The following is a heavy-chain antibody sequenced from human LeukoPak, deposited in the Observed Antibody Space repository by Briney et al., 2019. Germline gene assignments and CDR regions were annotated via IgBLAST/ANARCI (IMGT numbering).Heavy chain of an antibody. CDR3: TTEGSSAWYDY. J-gene: IGHJ4*02. Sequence: RGGSLRLSCAASGFTFSSYSMNWVRQAPGKGLEWVGRIKSKTDGGTTEYGAPVKGRFTISRDDSKNTLYVQMNSLKTEDTAVYYCTTEGSSAWYDYWGQGTLVTVSS. D-gene: IGHD6-19*01. CDR1: GFTFSSYS. CDR2: IKSKTDGGTT. V-gene: IGHV3-15*01.